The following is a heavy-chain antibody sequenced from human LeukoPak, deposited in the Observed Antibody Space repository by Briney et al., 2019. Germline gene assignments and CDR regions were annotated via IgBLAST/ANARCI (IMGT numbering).Heavy chain of an antibody. CDR1: GGSISSSSYY. CDR3: AREVEMATIGSAFDI. Sequence: SETLSLTCTVSGGSISSSSYYWGWIRQPPGKGLEWIGSIYHSGSTYYNPSLKSRVTIPVDTSKNQFSLKLSSVTAADTAVYYCAREVEMATIGSAFDIWGQGTMVTVSS. V-gene: IGHV4-39*07. J-gene: IGHJ3*02. D-gene: IGHD5-24*01. CDR2: IYHSGST.